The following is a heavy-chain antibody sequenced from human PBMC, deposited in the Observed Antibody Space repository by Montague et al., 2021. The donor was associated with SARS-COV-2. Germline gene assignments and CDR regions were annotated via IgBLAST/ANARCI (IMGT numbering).Heavy chain of an antibody. V-gene: IGHV4-34*01. CDR3: AIPMVRGFSRAFDI. Sequence: SETLSLTCAVYGGSFSSSYWSWIRQRPGKGLEWIWKINNSGSTNYNPSLKSRVTISVDTSKNQFSLKLSSVTAADTAVYYCAIPMVRGFSRAFDIWGQGTMVTVSS. CDR1: GGSFSSSY. D-gene: IGHD3-10*01. J-gene: IGHJ3*02. CDR2: INNSGST.